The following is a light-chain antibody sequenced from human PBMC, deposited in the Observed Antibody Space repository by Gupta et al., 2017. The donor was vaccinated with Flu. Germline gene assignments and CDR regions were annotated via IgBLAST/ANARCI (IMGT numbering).Light chain of an antibody. CDR2: GAS. CDR1: QSVSSSY. Sequence: EIVLTQSPGTLSLSPGERATLSCRASQSVSSSYLAWYQHKPGQAPRLLIYGASSRATGIPDRFSGSGSGTEFTLTISRLEPEDFAVYYCQQYSSSPPTFGQGTKVEIK. CDR3: QQYSSSPPT. J-gene: IGKJ1*01. V-gene: IGKV3-20*01.